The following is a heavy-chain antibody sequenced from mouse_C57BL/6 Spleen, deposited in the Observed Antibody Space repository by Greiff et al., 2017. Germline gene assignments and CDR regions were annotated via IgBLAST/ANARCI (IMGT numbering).Heavy chain of an antibody. V-gene: IGHV1-5*01. Sequence: VQLQQSGTVLARPGASVKMSCKTSGYTFTSYWMHWVKQRPGQGLEWIGAIYPGNSDTSYNQKFKGKAKLTAVTSASTAYMERSSLTNEDSAVYYCTRFYYGNFYFDYWGQGTTLTVSS. D-gene: IGHD2-1*01. CDR3: TRFYYGNFYFDY. J-gene: IGHJ2*01. CDR1: GYTFTSYW. CDR2: IYPGNSDT.